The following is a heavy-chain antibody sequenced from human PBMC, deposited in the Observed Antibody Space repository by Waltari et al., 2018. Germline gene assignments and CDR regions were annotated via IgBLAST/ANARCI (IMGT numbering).Heavy chain of an antibody. CDR3: ARGGLRFLEWSTGPDDAFDI. D-gene: IGHD3-3*01. V-gene: IGHV4-4*07. CDR1: GGSISSYY. J-gene: IGHJ3*02. Sequence: QVQLQESGPGLVKPSETLSLTCTVSGGSISSYYWSWIRQPAGKGLEWIGRIYTSGSTNYNPSLKSRVTMSVDTSKNQFSLKLSSVTAADTAVYYCARGGLRFLEWSTGPDDAFDIWGQGTMVTVSS. CDR2: IYTSGST.